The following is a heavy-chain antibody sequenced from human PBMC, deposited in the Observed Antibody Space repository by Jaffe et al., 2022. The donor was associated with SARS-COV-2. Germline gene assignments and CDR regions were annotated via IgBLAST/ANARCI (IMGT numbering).Heavy chain of an antibody. J-gene: IGHJ4*02. D-gene: IGHD2-21*02. CDR2: INTNTGNP. V-gene: IGHV7-4-1*02. Sequence: QVQLVQSGSELKKPGASVKVSCKASGYSFTTYAMNWVRQAPGQGLELLGYINTNTGNPTYAQGFTGRLVFSLDTSVSTAYLQISSLEAGDTAVYYCARALPHGEGDKRGFDLWGQGTLVTVSS. CDR1: GYSFTTYA. CDR3: ARALPHGEGDKRGFDL.